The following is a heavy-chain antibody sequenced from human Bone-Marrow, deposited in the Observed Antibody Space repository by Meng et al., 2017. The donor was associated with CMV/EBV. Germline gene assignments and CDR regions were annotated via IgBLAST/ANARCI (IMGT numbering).Heavy chain of an antibody. Sequence: GESLKISCAASGFTFSSYGMHWVRQAPGKGLEWVAFIRYDATNKYYADSVKGRFTISRDNSKNTLFLQMSSLRAKDTAVYYCAKGSGTLATGGAFVIWGQGTMVTVSS. CDR2: IRYDATNK. V-gene: IGHV3-30*02. CDR1: GFTFSSYG. J-gene: IGHJ3*02. D-gene: IGHD5-12*01. CDR3: AKGSGTLATGGAFVI.